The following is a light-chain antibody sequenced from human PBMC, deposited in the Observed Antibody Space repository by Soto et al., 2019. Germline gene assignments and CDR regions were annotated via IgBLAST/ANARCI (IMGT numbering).Light chain of an antibody. Sequence: LTQPPSVSGSPGQSVAISCSGTSSDVGSYNHVSWYQQAPGTAPKVMIYEVSNRPSGVPDRFSGSKSGNTASLTISGLQPEDEADYYCYSFTTSSTYVFGTGTKVTVL. CDR1: SSDVGSYNH. CDR2: EVS. CDR3: YSFTTSSTYV. J-gene: IGLJ1*01. V-gene: IGLV2-18*02.